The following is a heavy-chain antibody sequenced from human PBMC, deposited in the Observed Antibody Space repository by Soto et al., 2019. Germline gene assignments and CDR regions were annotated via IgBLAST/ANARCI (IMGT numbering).Heavy chain of an antibody. CDR2: VSASGGGT. CDR1: GFTFSSYA. V-gene: IGHV3-23*01. Sequence: GVLRLSCAASGFTFSSYAMNWVRQAPGKGLEWVAGVSASGGGTSYADSVKGRFTISRDNSKDTLYLQMNSLRAEDTAVYYCAKSSSRAHYYAMDVWGQGTTVTVSS. CDR3: AKSSSRAHYYAMDV. J-gene: IGHJ6*02. D-gene: IGHD2-2*01.